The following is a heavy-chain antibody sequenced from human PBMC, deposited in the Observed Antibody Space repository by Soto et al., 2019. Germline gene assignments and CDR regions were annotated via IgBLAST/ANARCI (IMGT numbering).Heavy chain of an antibody. V-gene: IGHV4-31*02. CDR3: ATGRWGAYGSPAGWFAP. Sequence: WTWIRQQPGKSLEWIGHIFHSGTTSYNPSLQSRVTISSETSENQFSLNLTSMTAADTAVYFCATGRWGAYGSPAGWFAPWGRGTLVSVSS. D-gene: IGHD3-16*01. CDR2: IFHSGTT. J-gene: IGHJ5*02.